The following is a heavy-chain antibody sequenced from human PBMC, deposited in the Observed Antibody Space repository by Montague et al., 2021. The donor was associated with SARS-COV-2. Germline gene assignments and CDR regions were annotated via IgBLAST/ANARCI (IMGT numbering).Heavy chain of an antibody. D-gene: IGHD1-1*01. J-gene: IGHJ6*02. V-gene: IGHV3-33*01. Sequence: SRRLSCAASGFTFSSYDMHWVRQAPGKGLEWVAVIWYDGSNKYYADSVKGRFTISRDNSKNTLYLQMDSLRAEDTAVYYCAREEDHVYNWNADGMDVWGQGTTVTVSS. CDR2: IWYDGSNK. CDR3: AREEDHVYNWNADGMDV. CDR1: GFTFSSYD.